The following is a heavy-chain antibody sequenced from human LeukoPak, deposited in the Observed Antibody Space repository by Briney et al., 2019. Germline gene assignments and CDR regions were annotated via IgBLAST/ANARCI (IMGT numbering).Heavy chain of an antibody. J-gene: IGHJ6*03. V-gene: IGHV3-30*02. Sequence: GGSLRLSCAASGFTFSSYGMHWVRQAPGKGLEWVAFIRYDGSNRYYADSVKGRFTISRDNSKNTLYLQMNSLGAEDTAVYYCAKGTDYGSGSYRIYFYYYMDVWGKGTTVTVSS. D-gene: IGHD3-10*01. CDR2: IRYDGSNR. CDR3: AKGTDYGSGSYRIYFYYYMDV. CDR1: GFTFSSYG.